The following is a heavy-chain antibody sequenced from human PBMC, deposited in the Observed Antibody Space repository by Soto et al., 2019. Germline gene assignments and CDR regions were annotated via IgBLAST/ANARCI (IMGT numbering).Heavy chain of an antibody. CDR1: GGSISSSSYY. CDR3: ARLYCTNGVCQPGGYNWFDP. CDR2: IYYSGST. J-gene: IGHJ5*02. D-gene: IGHD2-8*01. V-gene: IGHV4-39*01. Sequence: QLQLQESGPGLVKPSETLSLTCTVSGGSISSSSYYWGWIRQPPGKGLEWIGSIYYSGSTYYNPSLKSRGTISVDTSKNQFSLKLSSVTAADTAVYYCARLYCTNGVCQPGGYNWFDPWGQGTLVTVSS.